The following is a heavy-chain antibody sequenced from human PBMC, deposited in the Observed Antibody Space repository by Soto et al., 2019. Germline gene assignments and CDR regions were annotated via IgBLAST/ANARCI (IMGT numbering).Heavy chain of an antibody. CDR1: GFTFSSYW. D-gene: IGHD3-3*01. Sequence: EGSLRLSCAASGFTFSSYWMHWVRQAPGKGLVWVSRINSDGSSTSYADSVKGRFTISRDNAKNTLYLQMNSLRAEDTAVYYCARDQRDYDFWSGYYTGRGVYNWFDPWGQGTLVTVSS. J-gene: IGHJ5*02. V-gene: IGHV3-74*01. CDR2: INSDGSST. CDR3: ARDQRDYDFWSGYYTGRGVYNWFDP.